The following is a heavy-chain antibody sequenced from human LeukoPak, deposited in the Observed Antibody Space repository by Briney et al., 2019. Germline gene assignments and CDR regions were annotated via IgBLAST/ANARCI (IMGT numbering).Heavy chain of an antibody. J-gene: IGHJ4*02. CDR2: INWNGGST. CDR3: ARDQWFGEPIGPYYFDY. CDR1: GFTFDDYG. V-gene: IGHV3-20*04. D-gene: IGHD3-10*01. Sequence: GGSLRLSCAASGFTFDDYGMSWVRQAPGKGLKWVSGINWNGGSTGYADSVKGRFTISRDNAKNSLYLQMNSLRAEDTALYYCARDQWFGEPIGPYYFDYWGQGTLVTVSS.